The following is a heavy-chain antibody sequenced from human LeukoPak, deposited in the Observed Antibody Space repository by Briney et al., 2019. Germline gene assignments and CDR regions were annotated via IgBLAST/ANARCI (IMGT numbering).Heavy chain of an antibody. V-gene: IGHV3-48*03. J-gene: IGHJ6*03. Sequence: GGSLRLSCAASGFTFSSYEMNWVRQAPGKGLEWVSYISSSGSTIYYADSVKGRFTISRDNAKNSLYLQMNSLRAEDTAAYYCAKEVGGTYYYYNYMDVWGKGTTVTVSS. CDR1: GFTFSSYE. D-gene: IGHD1-14*01. CDR2: ISSSGSTI. CDR3: AKEVGGTYYYYNYMDV.